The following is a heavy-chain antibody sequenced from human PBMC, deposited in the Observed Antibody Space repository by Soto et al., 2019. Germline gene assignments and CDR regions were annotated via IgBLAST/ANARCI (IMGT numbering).Heavy chain of an antibody. D-gene: IGHD1-26*01. CDR1: GCSIRNSIW. V-gene: IGHV4-4*02. CDR2: IYHSGST. Sequence: QVQLQESGPGLVKPSGTLSLTCGVFGCSIRNSIWWTWVRQPPGKGLEWIGEIYHSGSTNYNSSLMSRVTISLDKVNNQFSLKLTSVTAADTSVYYCAHRPIVGAAIWGQGTLVTVSS. J-gene: IGHJ4*02. CDR3: AHRPIVGAAI.